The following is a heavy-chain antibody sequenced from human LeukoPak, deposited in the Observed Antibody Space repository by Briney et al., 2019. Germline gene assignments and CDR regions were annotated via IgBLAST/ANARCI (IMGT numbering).Heavy chain of an antibody. Sequence: KPSETLSLTCTVSGGSISSYYWSWIRQPAGKGLEWIGRIYTSGSTNYNPSLKSRVTMSVDTSKNQFSLKLSSVTAADTAAYYCARDQANIVVVPAAMPDYYYYGMDVWGQGTTVTVSS. CDR1: GGSISSYY. J-gene: IGHJ6*02. D-gene: IGHD2-2*01. CDR2: IYTSGST. CDR3: ARDQANIVVVPAAMPDYYYYGMDV. V-gene: IGHV4-4*07.